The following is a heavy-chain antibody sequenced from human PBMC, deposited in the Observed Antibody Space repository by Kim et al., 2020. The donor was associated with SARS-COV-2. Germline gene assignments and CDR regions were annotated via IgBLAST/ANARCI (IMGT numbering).Heavy chain of an antibody. D-gene: IGHD2-2*01. Sequence: GGSLRLSCAASGFTFSSYAMSWVRQAPGKGLEWVSAISGSGGSTYYADSVKGRFTISRDNSKNTLYLQMNSLRAEDTAVYYCAKKGGCSSTSCYVDYWGQGTLVTVSS. V-gene: IGHV3-23*01. J-gene: IGHJ4*02. CDR1: GFTFSSYA. CDR3: AKKGGCSSTSCYVDY. CDR2: ISGSGGST.